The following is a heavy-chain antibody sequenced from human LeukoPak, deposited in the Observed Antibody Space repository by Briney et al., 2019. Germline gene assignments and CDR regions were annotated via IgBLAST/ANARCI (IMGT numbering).Heavy chain of an antibody. Sequence: KAGGSLRLSCAASGFTFSSYSMNWVRQAPGKGLEWVSSISSSSSYIYYADSVKGRVTISRDNSKNTLYLQMNSLRAEDTAVYYCAKGSQYNILTGFIVGAMDDFDHWGQGTLVTVSS. V-gene: IGHV3-21*06. CDR2: ISSSSSYI. CDR3: AKGSQYNILTGFIVGAMDDFDH. J-gene: IGHJ4*02. D-gene: IGHD3-9*01. CDR1: GFTFSSYS.